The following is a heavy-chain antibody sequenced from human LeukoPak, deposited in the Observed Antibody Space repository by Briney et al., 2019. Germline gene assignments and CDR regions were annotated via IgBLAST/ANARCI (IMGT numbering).Heavy chain of an antibody. J-gene: IGHJ6*04. CDR3: AGGGATTMTTSYYYYGMDA. Sequence: PSETLSLTCAVYGGSFSGYYWSWIRQPPGKGLKWIGEINHSGSTNYNPSLKSRVTISVDTSKNQFSLKLSSVTAADTAVYYCAGGGATTMTTSYYYYGMDAWGKGTTVTVSS. V-gene: IGHV4-34*01. CDR1: GGSFSGYY. CDR2: INHSGST. D-gene: IGHD4-17*01.